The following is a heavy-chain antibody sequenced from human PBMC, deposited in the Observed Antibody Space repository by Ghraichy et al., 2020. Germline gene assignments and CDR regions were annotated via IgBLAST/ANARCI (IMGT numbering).Heavy chain of an antibody. J-gene: IGHJ5*02. CDR1: GYSFANYG. CDR2: ITTSKGNT. V-gene: IGHV1-18*01. Sequence: ASVKVSCKTSGYSFANYGITWVRQAPGQGLEWMGWITTSKGNTHSAQKLQGRFTMTTDTSTSTVYMELRSLTYDDTAVYYCARGINYFDPWGQGTLVTVSS. D-gene: IGHD1-7*01. CDR3: ARGINYFDP.